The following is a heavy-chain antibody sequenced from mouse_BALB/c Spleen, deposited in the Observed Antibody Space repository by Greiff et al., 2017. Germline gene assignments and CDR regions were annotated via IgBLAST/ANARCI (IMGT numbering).Heavy chain of an antibody. CDR1: GFTFSSYG. D-gene: IGHD2-10*01. V-gene: IGHV5-6*01. J-gene: IGHJ4*01. Sequence: EVQGVESGGDLVKPGGSLKLSCAASGFTFSSYGMSWVRQTPDKRLEWVATISSGGSYTYYPDSVKGRFTISRDNAKNTLYLQMSSLKSEDTAMYYCARAYYGNYEGAMDYWGQGTSVTVSS. CDR2: ISSGGSYT. CDR3: ARAYYGNYEGAMDY.